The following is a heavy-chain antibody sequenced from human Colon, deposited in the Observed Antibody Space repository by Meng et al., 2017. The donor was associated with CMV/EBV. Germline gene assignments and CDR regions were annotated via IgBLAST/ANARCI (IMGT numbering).Heavy chain of an antibody. CDR2: IYSGGTST. CDR3: AKEIVPAAPTGCFDP. Sequence: GESLKISCVASGFTFSSYAMSWVRQAPGKGLVWVSLIYSGGTSTNYADSVKGRFTISRDNSKNTLYLQMNSLRAEDTAVYYCAKEIVPAAPTGCFDPWGQGTLVTVSS. J-gene: IGHJ5*02. D-gene: IGHD2-2*01. CDR1: GFTFSSYA. V-gene: IGHV3-23*03.